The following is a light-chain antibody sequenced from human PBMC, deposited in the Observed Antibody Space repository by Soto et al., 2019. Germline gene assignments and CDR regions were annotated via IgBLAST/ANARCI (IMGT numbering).Light chain of an antibody. CDR2: DAS. Sequence: DIPMTQYPSTLSASVGERVTISCRASQSVNNWLAWYQRKPGKAPKLLIHDASTLESGIPSRFSGSGSGTEFTLTIRSLQPDDFSTYYCKQYNSYWTFIQGTKVEIK. J-gene: IGKJ1*01. V-gene: IGKV1-5*01. CDR3: KQYNSYWT. CDR1: QSVNNW.